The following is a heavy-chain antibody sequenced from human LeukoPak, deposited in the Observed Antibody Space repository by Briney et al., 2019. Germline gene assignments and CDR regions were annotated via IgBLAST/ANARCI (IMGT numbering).Heavy chain of an antibody. J-gene: IGHJ4*02. D-gene: IGHD6-19*01. CDR1: GGSISSSSYY. CDR2: IYYSGST. V-gene: IGHV4-39*01. CDR3: ARDSSGTLGY. Sequence: SETLSLTCTVSGGSISSSSYYWGWLRQPPGKGLEWIGSIYYSGSTYYNPSLKSRVTISVDTSKNQFSLKLSSVTAADTAVYYCARDSSGTLGYWGQGTLVTVSS.